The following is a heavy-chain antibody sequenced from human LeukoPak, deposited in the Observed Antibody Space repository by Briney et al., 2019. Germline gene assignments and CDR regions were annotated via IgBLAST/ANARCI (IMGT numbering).Heavy chain of an antibody. V-gene: IGHV1-2*02. J-gene: IGHJ5*02. CDR2: INPNSGGT. CDR1: GYTFTGYY. Sequence: GASVKVSCKASGYTFTGYYMHWVRQAPGQGLEWMGWINPNSGGTNYAQKFQGRVTMTRDTSISTAYMELSRLRSDDTAVYYCARDPIYCSSNTCVLGLDPWGQGTLVTVSS. CDR3: ARDPIYCSSNTCVLGLDP. D-gene: IGHD2-2*01.